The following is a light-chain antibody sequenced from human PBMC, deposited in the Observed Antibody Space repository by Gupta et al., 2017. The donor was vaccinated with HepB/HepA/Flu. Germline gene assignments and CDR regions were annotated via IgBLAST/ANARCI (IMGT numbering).Light chain of an antibody. J-gene: IGLJ1*01. CDR2: NDD. CDR3: AAWDNSRSGYV. CDR1: SSNVGRDN. V-gene: IGLV1-47*02. Sequence: QSVLTQPPSASGTPGQRVTISCSGSSSNVGRDNVYWYQQLPATAPKLLIYNDDQRPSGVPDRFSGSKSGTSASLAISGLRAEDEADYYCAAWDNSRSGYVFGTGTWVTVL.